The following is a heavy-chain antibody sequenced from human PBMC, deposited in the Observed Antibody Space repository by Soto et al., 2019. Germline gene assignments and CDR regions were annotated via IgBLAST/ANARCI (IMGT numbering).Heavy chain of an antibody. CDR2: ISTYNGDT. J-gene: IGHJ6*02. V-gene: IGHV1-18*01. Sequence: QVQLVQSGPEVRKPGASVKVSCEASGYTFTTSGISWVRQVPGQGLEWMGWISTYNGDTNSAQKFQGRVLMTADTSTGTAYMELMSLNSDDTAVYYCARQGSWPYYYYGLDVWGQGTIVTVSS. CDR3: ARQGSWPYYYYGLDV. D-gene: IGHD1-26*01. CDR1: GYTFTTSG.